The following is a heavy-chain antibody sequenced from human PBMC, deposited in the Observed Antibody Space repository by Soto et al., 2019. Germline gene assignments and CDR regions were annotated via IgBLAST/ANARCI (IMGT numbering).Heavy chain of an antibody. D-gene: IGHD3-3*01. J-gene: IGHJ6*03. CDR3: ARCGSADFWSGYYGPSGFLDYYYYYMDV. V-gene: IGHV5-51*01. Sequence: GESLKISCKGFGYSFTSYWIGWVRQMPGKGLEWMGIIYPGDSDTRYSPSFQGQVTISADKSISTAYLQWSSLKASDTAMYYCARCGSADFWSGYYGPSGFLDYYYYYMDVWGKGTTVTVSS. CDR2: IYPGDSDT. CDR1: GYSFTSYW.